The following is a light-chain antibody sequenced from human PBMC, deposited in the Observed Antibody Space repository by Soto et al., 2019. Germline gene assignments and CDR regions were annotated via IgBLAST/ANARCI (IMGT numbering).Light chain of an antibody. V-gene: IGKV3-20*01. CDR2: GTS. J-gene: IGKJ4*01. Sequence: EIVLTQSPGTLSLSPGERATLSCRASQSVSNNFLAWYQQKPGQAPRLLIYGTSNRAAGIPDRFSGSGSRTDFTLTISRLEPEDFAVYYCQQYRSSPPLTFGGGTKVEIK. CDR3: QQYRSSPPLT. CDR1: QSVSNNF.